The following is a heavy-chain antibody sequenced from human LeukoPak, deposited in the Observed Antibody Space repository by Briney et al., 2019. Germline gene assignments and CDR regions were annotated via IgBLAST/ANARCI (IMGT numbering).Heavy chain of an antibody. D-gene: IGHD3-3*01. J-gene: IGHJ5*02. Sequence: PSQTLSLTCAVSGVSITSGGYYWSWIRQHPGKGLEWIGYIYYSGSTYYNPSLKSRVTISVDTSKNQFSLKLSSVTAADTAVYYCARDLRYYDFWSGYWNYGWFDPWGQGTLVTVSS. V-gene: IGHV4-31*11. CDR1: GVSITSGGYY. CDR2: IYYSGST. CDR3: ARDLRYYDFWSGYWNYGWFDP.